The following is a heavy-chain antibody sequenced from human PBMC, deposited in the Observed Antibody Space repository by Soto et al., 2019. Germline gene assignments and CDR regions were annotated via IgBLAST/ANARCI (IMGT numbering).Heavy chain of an antibody. J-gene: IGHJ5*02. Sequence: QVQLVESGGGVVQSGRSLRLSCAASGFTFSTSGMHWLRQAPGKGLEWVAMISHDGGATYYVDSVKGRFTISRDTDKNTLHLQMERLRPEDTATYYCAKDWGSSGWYNWFAPWGQGTLVTVSS. CDR2: ISHDGGAT. V-gene: IGHV3-30*18. D-gene: IGHD6-13*01. CDR3: AKDWGSSGWYNWFAP. CDR1: GFTFSTSG.